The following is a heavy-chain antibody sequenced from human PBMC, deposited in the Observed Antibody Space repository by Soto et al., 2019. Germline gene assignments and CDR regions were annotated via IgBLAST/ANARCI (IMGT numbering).Heavy chain of an antibody. CDR3: ARVTSIAGTLWFDY. CDR2: ISAYIGNT. Sequence: ASVKVSCKASGYTFTSYGISWVRQAPGQGLEWMGWISAYIGNTNYAQKLQGRVTMTTDTSTSTAYMELRSLRSDDTAVYYCARVTSIAGTLWFDYWGQGTLVTVSS. CDR1: GYTFTSYG. D-gene: IGHD6-6*01. V-gene: IGHV1-18*04. J-gene: IGHJ4*02.